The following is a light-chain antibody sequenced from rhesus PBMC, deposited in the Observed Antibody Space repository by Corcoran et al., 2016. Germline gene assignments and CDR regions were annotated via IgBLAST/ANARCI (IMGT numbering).Light chain of an antibody. Sequence: DIQMTQSPSSLSASVGDRVTVTCRASQGINKELSWYQQKPEKAPTLLIDGASTLQTGVSSRFSGSGTGTELTLTISSLQPEDVASYYWLQDYNIPLTFGGGTKVEIK. CDR1: QGINKE. J-gene: IGKJ4*01. CDR2: GAS. V-gene: IGKV1-94*01. CDR3: LQDYNIPLT.